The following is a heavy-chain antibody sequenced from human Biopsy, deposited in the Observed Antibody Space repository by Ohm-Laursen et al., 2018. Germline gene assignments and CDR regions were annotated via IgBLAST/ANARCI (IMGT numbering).Heavy chain of an antibody. CDR2: ISGYNGNT. V-gene: IGHV1-18*04. J-gene: IGHJ4*02. D-gene: IGHD1-14*01. Sequence: ASVKVSCKPSGYTFTDYYIHWVRQAPGQGLEWMGRISGYNGNTLYAQKFQHRVTMTTDTSTSTAYMELRSLTSDDTAVYYCARISITRLLDYWGQGTLATVSS. CDR3: ARISITRLLDY. CDR1: GYTFTDYY.